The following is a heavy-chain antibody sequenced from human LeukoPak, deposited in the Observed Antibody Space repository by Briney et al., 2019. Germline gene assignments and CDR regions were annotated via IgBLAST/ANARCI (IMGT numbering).Heavy chain of an antibody. J-gene: IGHJ5*02. V-gene: IGHV4-39*07. Sequence: SETLSLTCTVSGGSISSSSYYWGWIRQPPGKGLEWIGSIYYSGSTNYNPSLKSRVTISVDTSKNQFSLKLSSVTAADTAVYYCARAKVYYDFWSGHDFRSVWFDPWGQGTLVTVSS. CDR2: IYYSGST. CDR1: GGSISSSSYY. D-gene: IGHD3-3*01. CDR3: ARAKVYYDFWSGHDFRSVWFDP.